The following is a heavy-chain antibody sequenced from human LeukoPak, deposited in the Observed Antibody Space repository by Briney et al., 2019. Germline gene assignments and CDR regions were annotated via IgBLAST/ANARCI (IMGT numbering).Heavy chain of an antibody. CDR2: ISSSSSYI. J-gene: IGHJ6*03. Sequence: GGSLRLSCAASGFTFSSYSMNWVRQAPGQGLEWVSSISSSSSYIYYADSVKGRFTISRDNAKNSLYLQLNSLRAEDTAVYYCARKDCSSSSWSASNYYSYYMDVWGKGTTVTVSS. D-gene: IGHD2-2*01. CDR3: ARKDCSSSSWSASNYYSYYMDV. CDR1: GFTFSSYS. V-gene: IGHV3-21*01.